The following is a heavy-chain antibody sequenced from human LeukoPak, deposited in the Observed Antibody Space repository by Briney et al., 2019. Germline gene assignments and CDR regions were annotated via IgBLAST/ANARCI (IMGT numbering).Heavy chain of an antibody. CDR2: INHSGST. CDR3: ARRGFGELLDY. Sequence: SETLSLTCAVYGGSFSGYYWSWIRQPPGKGLEWIGEINHSGSTNYNPSLKSRVTISVDTSKNQFSLKLSSVTAADTAVYYCARRGFGELLDYWGQGTLVTVSS. V-gene: IGHV4-34*01. J-gene: IGHJ4*02. CDR1: GGSFSGYY. D-gene: IGHD3-10*01.